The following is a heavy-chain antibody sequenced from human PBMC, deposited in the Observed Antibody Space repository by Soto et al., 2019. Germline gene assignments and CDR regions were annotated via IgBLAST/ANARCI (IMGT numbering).Heavy chain of an antibody. Sequence: QITLKESGPTLVKPTQTLTLTCTFSGFSLTTSGRGVGWIRQPPGKALEWLALFFWGDDKRYSPSLKTRLTTSQGTSPEPAVLTTPNMGAEDPATYSCAHPLAMMDAFDVRGQGTVVTVSS. J-gene: IGHJ3*01. V-gene: IGHV2-5*02. CDR2: FFWGDDK. D-gene: IGHD3-16*01. CDR3: AHPLAMMDAFDV. CDR1: GFSLTTSGRG.